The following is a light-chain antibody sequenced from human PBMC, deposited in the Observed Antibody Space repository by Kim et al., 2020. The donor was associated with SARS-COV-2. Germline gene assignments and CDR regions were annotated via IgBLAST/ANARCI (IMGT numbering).Light chain of an antibody. CDR3: SSYTSRTTVV. CDR1: RSDVGGYDY. V-gene: IGLV2-14*03. Sequence: GQSITITCTGTRSDVGGYDYVSCNQHHPGKAPKVMIFDVSKRPSGVSNRFSGSKSGNTASLTISGLQAEDDADYYCSSYTSRTTVVFGGGTQLTVL. CDR2: DVS. J-gene: IGLJ2*01.